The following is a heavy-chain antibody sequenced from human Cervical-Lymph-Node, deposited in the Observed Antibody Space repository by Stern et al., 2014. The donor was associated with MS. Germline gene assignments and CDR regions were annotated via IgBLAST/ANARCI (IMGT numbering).Heavy chain of an antibody. J-gene: IGHJ6*02. Sequence: VHLVESGPGLVKPSGTLSLTCTISGGSMKSRSYYWVWIRQPPGKGLEWIGSVYYDGSTYYNPSLTSRVTISEDTSKNQFPLQLSSAPAADTAVYYCARSQDIVVVSAATVEGYYYFGMDVWGQGTTVTVSS. CDR2: VYYDGST. D-gene: IGHD2-2*01. CDR3: ARSQDIVVVSAATVEGYYYFGMDV. CDR1: GGSMKSRSYY. V-gene: IGHV4-39*01.